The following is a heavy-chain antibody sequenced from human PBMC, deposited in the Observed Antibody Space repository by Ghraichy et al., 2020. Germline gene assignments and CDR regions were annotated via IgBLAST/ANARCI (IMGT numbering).Heavy chain of an antibody. Sequence: SETLSLTCSVSGGTLSSYYWTWIRQPPGKGLEWIGYVYYSGSNSHNPSLKSRVSMSADTSKNQFSLKLTSVTAADKAVYYCARLLFAFSDYFFGMDVWGQGTTVTVSS. CDR2: VYYSGSN. D-gene: IGHD3-10*02. CDR1: GGTLSSYY. CDR3: ARLLFAFSDYFFGMDV. V-gene: IGHV4-59*08. J-gene: IGHJ6*02.